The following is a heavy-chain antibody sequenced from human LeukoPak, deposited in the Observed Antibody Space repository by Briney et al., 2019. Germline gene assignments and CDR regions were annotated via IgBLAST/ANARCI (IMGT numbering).Heavy chain of an antibody. CDR1: GYTFTGYY. V-gene: IGHV1-2*02. CDR2: INPNNGGT. D-gene: IGHD2-15*01. J-gene: IGHJ6*03. Sequence: ASVEVSCKASGYTFTGYYMHWVRQAPGQGLEWMGWINPNNGGTNYAQKFQGRVTMTRDTSISTAYMELSRLRSDDTAVYYCARGLSGPYYYYYMDVWGKGTTVTVSS. CDR3: ARGLSGPYYYYYMDV.